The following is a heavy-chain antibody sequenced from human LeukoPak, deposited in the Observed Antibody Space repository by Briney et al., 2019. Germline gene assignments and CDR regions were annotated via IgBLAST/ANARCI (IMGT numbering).Heavy chain of an antibody. Sequence: SETLSLTCAVSGGSINTNKWWSWVRQPPGKGLEWIGEIYHTGSTNYNPSLKSRVTMSVDKSKNHFSLNLTSVTAADTAVYYCARRLRGSSWRHYYYYYMDVWGKGTTVTISS. J-gene: IGHJ6*03. CDR2: IYHTGST. V-gene: IGHV4-4*02. CDR3: ARRLRGSSWRHYYYYYMDV. D-gene: IGHD2-15*01. CDR1: GGSINTNKW.